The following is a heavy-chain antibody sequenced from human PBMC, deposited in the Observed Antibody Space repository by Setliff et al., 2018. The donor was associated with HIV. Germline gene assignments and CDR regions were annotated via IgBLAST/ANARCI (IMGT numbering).Heavy chain of an antibody. CDR2: VSHSGST. CDR1: GVSISSSNW. Sequence: SETLSLTCAVSGVSISSSNWWTWVRQPPGKGLEWIGEVSHSGSTNYNPSLKSRVTIPVDKSKNQFSLKLSSVTAADTAVYYCARDKRASFDGLDVWGQGTTVTVSS. CDR3: ARDKRASFDGLDV. J-gene: IGHJ6*02. V-gene: IGHV4-4*02.